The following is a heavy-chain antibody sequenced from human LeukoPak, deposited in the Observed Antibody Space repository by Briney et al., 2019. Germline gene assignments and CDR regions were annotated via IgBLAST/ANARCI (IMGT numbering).Heavy chain of an antibody. Sequence: PSGTLSLTCAVSGGSISSSNWWSWVRQPPGKGLEWIGEIYHSGSTNYNPSLKSRVTISVDKSKNQFSLKLSSVTAADTAVYYCASANYYDSSGHDAFDIWGQGTMVTVSS. D-gene: IGHD3-22*01. V-gene: IGHV4-4*02. J-gene: IGHJ3*02. CDR2: IYHSGST. CDR3: ASANYYDSSGHDAFDI. CDR1: GGSISSSNW.